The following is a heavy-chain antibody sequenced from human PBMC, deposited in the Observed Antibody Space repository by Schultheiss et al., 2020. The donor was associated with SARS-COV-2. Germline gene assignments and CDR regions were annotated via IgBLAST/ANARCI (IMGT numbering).Heavy chain of an antibody. CDR1: GGSISSYY. V-gene: IGHV4-59*12. CDR2: IYYSGST. J-gene: IGHJ6*02. CDR3: ARRRAIVVVVAATRGGMDV. Sequence: SETLSLTCTVSGGSISSYYWGWIRQPPGKGLEWIGYIYYSGSTNYNPSLKSRVTISVDTSKNQFSLKLSSVTAADTAVYYCARRRAIVVVVAATRGGMDVWGQGTTVTVSS. D-gene: IGHD2-15*01.